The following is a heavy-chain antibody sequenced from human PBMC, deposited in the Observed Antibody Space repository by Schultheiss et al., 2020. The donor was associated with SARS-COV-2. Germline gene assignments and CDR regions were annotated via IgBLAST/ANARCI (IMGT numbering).Heavy chain of an antibody. D-gene: IGHD1-26*01. V-gene: IGHV4-31*03. Sequence: SQTLSLTCTVSGGSISSYYWSWIRQHPGKGLEWIGYIYYSGSTYYNQSLLSRVVISIDTSENQFSLRLSSVTAADTAVYYCARDRSGSSLFDYWGQGTLVTVSS. J-gene: IGHJ4*02. CDR3: ARDRSGSSLFDY. CDR1: GGSISSYY. CDR2: IYYSGST.